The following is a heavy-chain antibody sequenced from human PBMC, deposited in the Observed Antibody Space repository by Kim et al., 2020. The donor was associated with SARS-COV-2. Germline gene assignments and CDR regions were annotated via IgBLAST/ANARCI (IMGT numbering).Heavy chain of an antibody. Sequence: GGSLRLSCVASGFTLSTSDMHWVRQAPGKGLEWVAVIWSDGSDEYYADSVKGRFTISRDNSKDTLYLQMNSLRAEDTAVYYCATEGRTSMTTVIKSFDYWGQGTLVTVSS. J-gene: IGHJ4*02. CDR1: GFTLSTSD. CDR3: ATEGRTSMTTVIKSFDY. V-gene: IGHV3-33*01. CDR2: IWSDGSDE. D-gene: IGHD4-17*01.